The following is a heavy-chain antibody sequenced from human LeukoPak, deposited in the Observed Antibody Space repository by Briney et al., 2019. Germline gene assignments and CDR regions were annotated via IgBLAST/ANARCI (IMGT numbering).Heavy chain of an antibody. J-gene: IGHJ4*02. Sequence: KPSETLSLTCSVSGGPISSYYWSWIRQPPGKGLEWIGYIYYSGSTNYTPSLKSRVTISVDTSKNQFSLKLSSVTAADTAVYYCAAGVDFWSGYYFDYWGQGTLVTVSS. D-gene: IGHD3-3*01. CDR3: AAGVDFWSGYYFDY. CDR1: GGPISSYY. V-gene: IGHV4-59*01. CDR2: IYYSGST.